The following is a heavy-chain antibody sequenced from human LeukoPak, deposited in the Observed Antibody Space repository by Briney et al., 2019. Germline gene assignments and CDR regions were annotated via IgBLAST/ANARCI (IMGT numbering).Heavy chain of an antibody. Sequence: PGGSLRLSCAASGFTVSSNYMSWVRQAPGKGLEWVSVIYSGGSTYYADSVKGRFTISRDNSKNTLYLQMNSLGAEDTAVYYCARVQFWSGYSAAPNFDYWGQGTLVTVSS. J-gene: IGHJ4*02. D-gene: IGHD3-3*01. CDR2: IYSGGST. V-gene: IGHV3-66*01. CDR1: GFTVSSNY. CDR3: ARVQFWSGYSAAPNFDY.